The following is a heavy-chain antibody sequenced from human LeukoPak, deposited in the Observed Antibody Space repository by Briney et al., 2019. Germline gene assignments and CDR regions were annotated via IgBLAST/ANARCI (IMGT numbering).Heavy chain of an antibody. J-gene: IGHJ4*02. V-gene: IGHV3-9*01. CDR1: GFTFDDYA. CDR3: AKDGGSSSWLYYFDY. Sequence: GGSLRLSCAASGFTFDDYAMHWVRQASGKGREGVSGISWNSGSIGYADSVKGRFTISRDNAKNSLYLQMNSLRAEDTALYYCAKDGGSSSWLYYFDYWGQGTLVTVSS. D-gene: IGHD6-13*01. CDR2: ISWNSGSI.